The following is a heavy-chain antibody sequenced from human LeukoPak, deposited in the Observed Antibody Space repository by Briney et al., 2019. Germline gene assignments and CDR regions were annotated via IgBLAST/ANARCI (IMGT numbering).Heavy chain of an antibody. D-gene: IGHD3-3*01. V-gene: IGHV3-20*04. Sequence: GGSLRLSCAASGFTFDDYGMSWVRQAPGKGLEWVSGINWNGGSTGYADSVKGRFTISRDNAKNSLYLQMNSLRAEDTAVYYCARDKRPHDFWSGYYVGWFDPWGQGTLVTVSS. CDR1: GFTFDDYG. J-gene: IGHJ5*02. CDR3: ARDKRPHDFWSGYYVGWFDP. CDR2: INWNGGST.